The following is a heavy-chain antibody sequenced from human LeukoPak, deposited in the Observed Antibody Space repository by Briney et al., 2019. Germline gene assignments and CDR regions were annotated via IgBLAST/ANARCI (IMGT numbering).Heavy chain of an antibody. V-gene: IGHV3-23*01. CDR3: AKAGRFGSGTHGIYYYYMDV. Sequence: GGSLRLSCAASGFTFSSYAMSWVRQAPGKGLEWVSAISGSGGSTYYADSVKGRFTISRDNSKNTLYLQMNSLRAEDTAVYCCAKAGRFGSGTHGIYYYYMDVWGKGTTVTVSS. J-gene: IGHJ6*03. D-gene: IGHD3-10*01. CDR1: GFTFSSYA. CDR2: ISGSGGST.